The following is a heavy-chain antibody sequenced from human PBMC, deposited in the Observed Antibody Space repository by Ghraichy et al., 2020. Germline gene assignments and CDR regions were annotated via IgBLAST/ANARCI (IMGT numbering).Heavy chain of an antibody. V-gene: IGHV1-69*06. CDR1: RGTVRRYA. J-gene: IGHJ6*03. Sequence: SVKVSCKAGRGTVRRYALIRVRQAAGHGLEWMGGIIPIFGTANYAQKFQGRVTITADKSTSTAYMELSSLRSEDTAVYYCARQGNGRNYYYYYMDVWGKGTMVTVSS. CDR3: ARQGNGRNYYYYYMDV. D-gene: IGHD2-8*01. CDR2: IIPIFGTA.